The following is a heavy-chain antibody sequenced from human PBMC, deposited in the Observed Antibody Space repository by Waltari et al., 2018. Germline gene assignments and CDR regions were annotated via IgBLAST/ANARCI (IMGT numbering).Heavy chain of an antibody. CDR3: AAVPWGGSYYYYYMDV. CDR1: GFTFTSSA. D-gene: IGHD1-1*01. V-gene: IGHV1-58*01. J-gene: IGHJ6*03. CDR2: IVVGSGNT. Sequence: QMQLVQSGPEVKKPGTSVKVSCKASGFTFTSSAVQWVRQARGQRLEWIGWIVVGSGNTNYAQKFQERVTITRDMSTSTAYMELSSLRSEDTAVYYCAAVPWGGSYYYYYMDVWGKGTTVTVSS.